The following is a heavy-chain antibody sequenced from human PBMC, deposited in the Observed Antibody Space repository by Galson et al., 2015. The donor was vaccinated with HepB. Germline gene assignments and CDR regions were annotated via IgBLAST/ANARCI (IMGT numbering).Heavy chain of an antibody. CDR1: GFTFSSYW. CDR2: IKQDGSEK. V-gene: IGHV3-7*01. J-gene: IGHJ4*02. Sequence: RLSCAASGFTFSSYWMSWVRQAPGKGLEWVANIKQDGSEKYYVDSVKGRFTISRDNAKNSPYLQMNSLRAEDTAVYYCAGYSGTYSWDYWGQGTQVTVSS. D-gene: IGHD1-26*01. CDR3: AGYSGTYSWDY.